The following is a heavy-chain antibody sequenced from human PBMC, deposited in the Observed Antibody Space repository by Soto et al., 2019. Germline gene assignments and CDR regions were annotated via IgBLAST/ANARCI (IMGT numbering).Heavy chain of an antibody. CDR1: GFTFSSYA. D-gene: IGHD2-2*01. V-gene: IGHV3-23*01. CDR2: ISGSGGST. J-gene: IGHJ5*02. CDR3: AKDPEGLGDIVVVPAAHRFDP. Sequence: GGSLRLSCAASGFTFSSYAMSWVRQAPGKGLEWVSAISGSGGSTYYADSVKGRFTISRDNSKNTLYLQMNSLRAEDTAVYYCAKDPEGLGDIVVVPAAHRFDPWGQGTLVTVSS.